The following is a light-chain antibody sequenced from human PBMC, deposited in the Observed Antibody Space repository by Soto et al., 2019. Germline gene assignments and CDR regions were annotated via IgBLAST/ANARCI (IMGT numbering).Light chain of an antibody. CDR3: PQRNSYPLT. V-gene: IGKV1-9*01. CDR1: QGISSY. CDR2: AAS. Sequence: IQLTQSPSSLSASVGDRVTITCRASQGISSYLAWYQQNPGKAPKLLIYAASTLQSGVPSRFSGSGSGTDFTLTISSLQPEDFATYYCPQRNSYPLTFGGGTKVEIK. J-gene: IGKJ4*01.